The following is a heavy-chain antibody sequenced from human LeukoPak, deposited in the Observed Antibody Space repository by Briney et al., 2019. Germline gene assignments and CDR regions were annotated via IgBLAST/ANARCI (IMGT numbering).Heavy chain of an antibody. J-gene: IGHJ4*02. V-gene: IGHV3-7*01. Sequence: GGSLRLSCAASGFTFSSYWMSWVRQAPGKGLEGVANIKQDGSEKFYVDSVKGRFTISRDNAKNSLYLRMNSLRAEDTAVYYCARDLRGYCSSTSCYEAFFDYWGQGTLVTVSS. CDR1: GFTFSSYW. D-gene: IGHD2-2*01. CDR3: ARDLRGYCSSTSCYEAFFDY. CDR2: IKQDGSEK.